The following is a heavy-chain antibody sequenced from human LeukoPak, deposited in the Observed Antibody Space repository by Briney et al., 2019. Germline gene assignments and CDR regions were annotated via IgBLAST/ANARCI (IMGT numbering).Heavy chain of an antibody. CDR3: ARDYWWGFDY. Sequence: PGRSLRLSCAASGFTFSSYAMHWVRQAPGKGLEWVAVISYDGSNEYYADSVKGRFTISRDNSKNTLYLQMNSLRAEDTAVYYCARDYWWGFDYWGQGTLVTVSS. V-gene: IGHV3-30-3*01. D-gene: IGHD2-15*01. CDR2: ISYDGSNE. J-gene: IGHJ4*02. CDR1: GFTFSSYA.